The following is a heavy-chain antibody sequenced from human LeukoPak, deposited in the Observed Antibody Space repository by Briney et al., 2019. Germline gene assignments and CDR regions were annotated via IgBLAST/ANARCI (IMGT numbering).Heavy chain of an antibody. D-gene: IGHD6-19*01. CDR3: ARRDNSGWYGPAAFDY. V-gene: IGHV5-51*01. CDR1: GYNFPNSW. J-gene: IGHJ4*02. Sequence: GESLKISCKGSGYNFPNSWIGWVRQMPGKGLEWMGRIYPGDSETRYSPSFQGQVTMSVDKSISTAYLQWSSLKASDTATYYCARRDNSGWYGPAAFDYWGQGTLVTVSS. CDR2: IYPGDSET.